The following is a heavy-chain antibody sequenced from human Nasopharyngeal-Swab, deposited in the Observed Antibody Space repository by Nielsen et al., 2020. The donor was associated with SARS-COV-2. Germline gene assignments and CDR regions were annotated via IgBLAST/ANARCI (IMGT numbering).Heavy chain of an antibody. CDR1: GFTFSRFG. J-gene: IGHJ6*03. Sequence: GAQKISSAASGFTFSRFGMGWVRQAPGKGLEWVSAISASGVTTYYADSVKGRFTISRDNSKSTLYLQMNSLRAEDTAAYYCAKDLNSNFLNYMDIWGKGTTVSVSS. CDR2: ISASGVTT. CDR3: AKDLNSNFLNYMDI. V-gene: IGHV3-23*01. D-gene: IGHD4-11*01.